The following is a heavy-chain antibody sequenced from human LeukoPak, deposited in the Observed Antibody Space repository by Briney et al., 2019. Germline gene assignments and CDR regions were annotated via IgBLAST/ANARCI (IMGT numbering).Heavy chain of an antibody. V-gene: IGHV3-21*01. CDR2: ISSSSSYI. D-gene: IGHD4-23*01. Sequence: PGGSLRLSCAASGLTFSSYSMNWVRQAPGKGLEWVSSISSSSSYIYYADSVEGRFTISSDNAKNSLYLQMNSLRAEDTAVYYCARENDYGGNSGDYWGQGTLVTVSS. CDR1: GLTFSSYS. CDR3: ARENDYGGNSGDY. J-gene: IGHJ4*02.